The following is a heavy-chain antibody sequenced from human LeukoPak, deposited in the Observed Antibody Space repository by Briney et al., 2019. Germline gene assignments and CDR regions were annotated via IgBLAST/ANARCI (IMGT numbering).Heavy chain of an antibody. J-gene: IGHJ4*02. V-gene: IGHV4-34*01. CDR2: IDHSGST. D-gene: IGHD4-4*01. CDR3: ARGDYSNYYSDY. CDR1: GGSFSGYY. Sequence: SETLSLTCAVYGGSFSGYYWSWIRQPPGKGLEWIGEIDHSGSTNYNPSLKSRVTISVDTSKNQFSLKLSSVTAADTAVYYCARGDYSNYYSDYWGQGTLVTVSS.